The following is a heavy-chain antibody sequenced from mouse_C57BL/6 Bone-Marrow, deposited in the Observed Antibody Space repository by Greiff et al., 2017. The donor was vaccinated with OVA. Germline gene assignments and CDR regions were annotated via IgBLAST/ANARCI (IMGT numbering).Heavy chain of an antibody. Sequence: EVQGVESGGGLVKPGGSLKLSCAASGFTFSDYGMHLVRQAPEKGLEWVAYISSGSSTIYYADTVKGRFTISRDNAKNTLFLQMTSLRSEDTAMYYCARRYYGSRGLFDYWGQGTTLTVSS. CDR2: ISSGSSTI. CDR3: ARRYYGSRGLFDY. CDR1: GFTFSDYG. J-gene: IGHJ2*01. V-gene: IGHV5-17*01. D-gene: IGHD1-1*01.